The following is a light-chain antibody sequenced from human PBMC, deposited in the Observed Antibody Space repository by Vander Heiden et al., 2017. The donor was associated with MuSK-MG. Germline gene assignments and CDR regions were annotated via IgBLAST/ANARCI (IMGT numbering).Light chain of an antibody. Sequence: EIVLPQSPGTLSLSPGERATLSCRASQSVSSSYLAWYQQKPGQAPRLLIYGASSRASGIPDRFSGSGSGTDFTLTISRLEPEDFAVYYCQQYGSSPLTFSGGTKVEIK. J-gene: IGKJ4*01. CDR1: QSVSSSY. CDR3: QQYGSSPLT. CDR2: GAS. V-gene: IGKV3-20*01.